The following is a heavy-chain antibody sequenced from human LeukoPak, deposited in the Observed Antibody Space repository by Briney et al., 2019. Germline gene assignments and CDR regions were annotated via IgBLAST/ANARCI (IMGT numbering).Heavy chain of an antibody. V-gene: IGHV1-69*13. Sequence: ASVKVSCKASGGTFSGYGVNWVRQAPGQGLEWMGGILPIFGTANYAQKFQGRVTITADESTSTAYMELSSLRSEDTAVYYCASYGDYDILTGYYSEQHYFDYWGQGTLVTVSS. J-gene: IGHJ4*02. CDR3: ASYGDYDILTGYYSEQHYFDY. D-gene: IGHD3-9*01. CDR2: ILPIFGTA. CDR1: GGTFSGYG.